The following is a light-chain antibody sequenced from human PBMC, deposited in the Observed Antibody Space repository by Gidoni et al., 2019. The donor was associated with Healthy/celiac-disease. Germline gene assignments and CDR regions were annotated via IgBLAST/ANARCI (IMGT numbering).Light chain of an antibody. CDR1: QSISSY. V-gene: IGKV1-39*01. CDR3: QQSSSTPQT. J-gene: IGKJ1*01. Sequence: DIQMTQSPSSLSASVGDRVTITCRASQSISSYLNWYQQKPGKAPKLLIYAASSLQSGVPSRFSGSGSGTDFTLTISSLQPEDFATYYCQQSSSTPQTFXQXTKVEIK. CDR2: AAS.